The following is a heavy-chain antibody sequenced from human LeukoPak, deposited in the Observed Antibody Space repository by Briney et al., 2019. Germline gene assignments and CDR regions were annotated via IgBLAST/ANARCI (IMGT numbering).Heavy chain of an antibody. Sequence: PGGSLRLSCAASGFTFSSYGITWVRQAPGKGLVWVSRINSDGSATSYADSVMVRFTISRDSAKNTLYLQMNSLRPEDTAVYYCARGNKWSFDSWGQGALVTVSS. V-gene: IGHV3-74*01. CDR3: ARGNKWSFDS. CDR2: INSDGSAT. D-gene: IGHD2-15*01. J-gene: IGHJ4*02. CDR1: GFTFSSYG.